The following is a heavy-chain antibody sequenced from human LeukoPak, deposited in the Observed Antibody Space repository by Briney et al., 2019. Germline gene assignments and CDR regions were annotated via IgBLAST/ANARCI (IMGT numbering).Heavy chain of an antibody. V-gene: IGHV3-21*01. J-gene: IGHJ4*02. Sequence: ETLSLTCTVSGGSISSSSYYWAWIRQPPGKGLEWVSTITGSGSRIYYADSVKGRFTISRDNAKNSLYLQMNSLGAEDTAVYYCAVKGGYSDWDAPFDYWGQGTLVTVSS. CDR1: GGSISSSS. CDR3: AVKGGYSDWDAPFDY. D-gene: IGHD5-12*01. CDR2: ITGSGSRI.